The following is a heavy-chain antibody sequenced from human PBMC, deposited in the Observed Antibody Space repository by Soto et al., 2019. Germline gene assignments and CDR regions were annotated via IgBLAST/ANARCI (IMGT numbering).Heavy chain of an antibody. V-gene: IGHV3-30*03. CDR3: AGGWYFFDY. CDR2: ISYDGSNK. D-gene: IGHD6-19*01. Sequence: QVQLVESGGGMVQPGRSLRLSCAASGFTFNNYGMHWARQAPGKGLEWVAGISYDGSNKYYADSVKGRFTISRDNSRNTLYLQMDSLRAEDTAVYYCAGGWYFFDYCGQGTLVTVSS. CDR1: GFTFNNYG. J-gene: IGHJ4*02.